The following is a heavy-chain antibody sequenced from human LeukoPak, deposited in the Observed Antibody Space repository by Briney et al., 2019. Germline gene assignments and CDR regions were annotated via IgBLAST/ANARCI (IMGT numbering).Heavy chain of an antibody. V-gene: IGHV3-48*04. J-gene: IGHJ4*02. D-gene: IGHD5-12*01. CDR3: ARDRPLSGYDFDS. CDR2: ISFSVNTK. Sequence: PGGSLRLSCAASGFTFSDYSMNWVRQAPGKGLEWVSYISFSVNTKYYGDSVKGRFTISRDNAKNSLYLHMDSLRAEDTAVYYCARDRPLSGYDFDSWGRGTLVTVSS. CDR1: GFTFSDYS.